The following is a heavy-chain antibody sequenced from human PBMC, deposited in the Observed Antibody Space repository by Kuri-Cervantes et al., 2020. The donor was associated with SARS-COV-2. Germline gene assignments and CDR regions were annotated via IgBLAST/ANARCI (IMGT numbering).Heavy chain of an antibody. CDR2: INHSGST. D-gene: IGHD2-2*01. V-gene: IGHV4-34*01. CDR1: GGSLSGYY. J-gene: IGHJ4*02. Sequence: SESPSLTSAVYGGSLSGYYWRWIRQLPGQGLEWMGEINHSGSTYYNPSLKSRVTISVDTSKNQFSLKLSSLTAADTALYYWARAIYCSSTSCSYYFDYWGQGTLVTVSS. CDR3: ARAIYCSSTSCSYYFDY.